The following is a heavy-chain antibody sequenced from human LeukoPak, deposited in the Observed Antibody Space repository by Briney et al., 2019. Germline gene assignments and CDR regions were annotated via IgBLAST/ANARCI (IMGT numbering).Heavy chain of an antibody. V-gene: IGHV3-9*01. CDR3: AKDLGRWELLGPLGY. Sequence: PGGSLRLSCEASGFTFSDHFMSWIRVAPGKGLEWVSGISWNSGSIGYADSVKGRFTISRDNAKNSLYLQMNSLRAEDTALYYCAKDLGRWELLGPLGYWGQGTLVTVSS. CDR2: ISWNSGSI. J-gene: IGHJ4*02. D-gene: IGHD1-26*01. CDR1: GFTFSDHF.